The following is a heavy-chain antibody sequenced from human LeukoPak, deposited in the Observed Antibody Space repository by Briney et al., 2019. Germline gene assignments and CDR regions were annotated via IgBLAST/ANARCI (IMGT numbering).Heavy chain of an antibody. J-gene: IGHJ4*02. CDR3: AREGGSYYYDSSGYPTH. D-gene: IGHD3-22*01. CDR1: GGSFSGYY. V-gene: IGHV4-34*01. CDR2: INHSGST. Sequence: SETLSLTCAVYGGSFSGYYWSWIRQPPGKGLEWIGEINHSGSTNYNPSLKSRVTISVDTSKNQFSLKLSSVTAADTAVYYCAREGGSYYYDSSGYPTHWGQGTLVTVSS.